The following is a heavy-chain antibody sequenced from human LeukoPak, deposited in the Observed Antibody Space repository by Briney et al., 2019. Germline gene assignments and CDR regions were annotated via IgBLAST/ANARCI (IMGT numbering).Heavy chain of an antibody. D-gene: IGHD2/OR15-2a*01. J-gene: IGHJ4*02. Sequence: GASVKVSCKVSGYTLTDLSMHWVRQAPGKGLEWMGGFDPEDGERIFAEKFQGRVIMTEDTSTDTAYMELSSLTSEDTAVYYCSTLLSSNYLDHWGRGTLVTVAS. CDR1: GYTLTDLS. V-gene: IGHV1-24*01. CDR2: FDPEDGER. CDR3: STLLSSNYLDH.